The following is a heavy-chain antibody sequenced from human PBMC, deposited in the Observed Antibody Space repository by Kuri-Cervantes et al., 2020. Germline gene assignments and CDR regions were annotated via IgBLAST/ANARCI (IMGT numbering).Heavy chain of an antibody. CDR2: ISSSSSYI. J-gene: IGHJ3*02. D-gene: IGHD3-9*01. V-gene: IGHV3-21*01. CDR1: TFTLSDYW. Sequence: GGSLRLSCAASTFTLSDYWMSWVRQAPGKGLEWVSSISSSSSYIYYADSVKGRFTISRDNAKNSLYLQMNSLRAEDTAVYYCAVLRYFDWFPGYSDAFGIWGQGTMVTVSS. CDR3: AVLRYFDWFPGYSDAFGI.